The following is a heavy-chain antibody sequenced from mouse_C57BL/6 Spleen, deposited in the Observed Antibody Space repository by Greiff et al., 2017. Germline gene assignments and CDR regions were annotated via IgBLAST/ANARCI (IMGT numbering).Heavy chain of an antibody. J-gene: IGHJ4*01. CDR3: ARDLYDPGYAMDY. V-gene: IGHV5-4*01. CDR1: GFTFSSYA. CDR2: ISDGGSYT. Sequence: EVQLVESGGGLVKPGGSLKLSCAASGFTFSSYAMSWVRQTPEKRLEWVATISDGGSYTYYPANVKGRFTISRDNAKNNLYLQMSHLKSEDTAMYYCARDLYDPGYAMDYWGQGTSVTVSS. D-gene: IGHD2-12*01.